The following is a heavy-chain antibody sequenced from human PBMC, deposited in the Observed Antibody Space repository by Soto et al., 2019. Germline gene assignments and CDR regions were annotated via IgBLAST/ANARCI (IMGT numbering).Heavy chain of an antibody. CDR1: GFTFSSYA. D-gene: IGHD2-2*01. J-gene: IGHJ3*02. CDR3: SASYQLLQGNAFDI. CDR2: ISGSGGST. Sequence: GGSLRLSCAASGFTFSSYAMSWVRQAPGKGLEWVSAISGSGGSTYYADSVKGRFTISRDNSKNTLYLQMNSLRAEDTAVYYCSASYQLLQGNAFDIWGQGTMVTVSS. V-gene: IGHV3-23*01.